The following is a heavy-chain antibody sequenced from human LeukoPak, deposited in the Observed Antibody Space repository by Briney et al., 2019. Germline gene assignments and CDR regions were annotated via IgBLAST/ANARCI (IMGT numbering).Heavy chain of an antibody. CDR3: ARGRPRRGYSYTFFDY. D-gene: IGHD5-18*01. CDR1: GGSFSGYY. CDR2: INHSGGT. V-gene: IGHV4-34*01. J-gene: IGHJ4*02. Sequence: KPSETLSLTCAVYGGSFSGYYWSWIRQPPGKGLEWIGEINHSGGTNYNPSLKSRVAMSVDTSKNQFSLKLSSVTAADTAVYYCARGRPRRGYSYTFFDYWGQGTLVTVSS.